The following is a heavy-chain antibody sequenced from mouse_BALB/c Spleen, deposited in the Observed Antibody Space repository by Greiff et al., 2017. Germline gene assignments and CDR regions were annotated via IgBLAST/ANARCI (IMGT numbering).Heavy chain of an antibody. CDR2: IDPYNGGT. D-gene: IGHD1-1*01. Sequence: VHVKQSGPELVKPGASVKVSCKASGYSFTDYNMYWVKQSHGKSLEWIGYIDPYNGGTSYNQKFKGKATLTVDKSSSTAFMHLNSLTSEDSAVYYCARGPSITTVVATDYWGQGTTLTVSS. CDR1: GYSFTDYN. J-gene: IGHJ2*01. V-gene: IGHV1S135*01. CDR3: ARGPSITTVVATDY.